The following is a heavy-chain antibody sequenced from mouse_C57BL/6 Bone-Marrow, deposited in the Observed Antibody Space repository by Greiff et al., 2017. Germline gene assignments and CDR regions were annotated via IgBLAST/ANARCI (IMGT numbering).Heavy chain of an antibody. CDR1: GFTIKNTY. Sequence: EVQLQQSVAELVRPGASVKLSCTASGFTIKNTYLHWVKQRPGQGLEWIGRIVPGNGNTKYAPKFQGKATITADTSSNTAYLQLSSLTTEDTAIYYCAREGYFDYWGQGTTVTVSS. CDR3: AREGYFDY. CDR2: IVPGNGNT. J-gene: IGHJ2*01. V-gene: IGHV14-3*01.